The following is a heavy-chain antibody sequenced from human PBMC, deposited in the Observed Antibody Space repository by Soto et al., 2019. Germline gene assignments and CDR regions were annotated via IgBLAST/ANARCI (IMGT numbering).Heavy chain of an antibody. Sequence: EVQLVESGGGLVQPGGSLRLSCAASGFTVSSNYMSWVRQAPGKGLEWVSVIYSGGSTYYADSVKGRFTISRDNSKNTLYLQMNSLRAEDTAVYYCARGVYSGWHYLDYWGQGTLVTVSS. CDR3: ARGVYSGWHYLDY. CDR2: IYSGGST. D-gene: IGHD5-12*01. J-gene: IGHJ4*02. V-gene: IGHV3-66*01. CDR1: GFTVSSNY.